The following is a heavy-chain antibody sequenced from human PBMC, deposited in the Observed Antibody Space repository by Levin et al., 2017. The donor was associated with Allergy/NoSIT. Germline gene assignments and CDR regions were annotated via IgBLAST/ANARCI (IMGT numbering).Heavy chain of an antibody. J-gene: IGHJ4*02. CDR3: AKVEGHTGLIPDSFHY. CDR1: TSSRWTKYW. Sequence: ASVKVSCQDATSSRWTKYWIGWVRQMPGKGLEFLGMIFLGDSDVRYNPSFRGQVTISSDKSISTAYLHWSSLKASDTAMYYCAKVEGHTGLIPDSFHYWGPGTRVTVSS. CDR2: IFLGDSDV. V-gene: IGHV5-51*06. D-gene: IGHD2-21*01.